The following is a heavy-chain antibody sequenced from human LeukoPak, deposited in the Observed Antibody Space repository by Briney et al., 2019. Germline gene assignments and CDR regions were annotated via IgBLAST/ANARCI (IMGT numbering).Heavy chain of an antibody. Sequence: KPSETLSLTCTVSGGSISSGDYYWSWIRQPPGKGLEWIGYIYYSGSTYYNPSLKSRVTISVDTSKNQFSLKLSSVTAADTAVYYCARVKFWSGYYPVFDYWGQGTLVTVSS. J-gene: IGHJ4*02. CDR3: ARVKFWSGYYPVFDY. V-gene: IGHV4-30-4*01. CDR2: IYYSGST. D-gene: IGHD3-3*01. CDR1: GGSISSGDYY.